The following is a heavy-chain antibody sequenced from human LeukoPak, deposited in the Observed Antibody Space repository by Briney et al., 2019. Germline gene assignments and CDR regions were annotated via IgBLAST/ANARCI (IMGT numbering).Heavy chain of an antibody. V-gene: IGHV3-21*01. CDR1: GFTFNGYN. CDR2: ITGSSSYI. Sequence: GGSLRLSCAASGFTFNGYNMNWVRQAPGKGLEWVSSITGSSSYIYYAASVKGRFTFSRDNANNSVFLQMNSLRVEDTAVYYCARDCSGGSCFQDWGQGALVTVSS. D-gene: IGHD2-15*01. CDR3: ARDCSGGSCFQD. J-gene: IGHJ4*02.